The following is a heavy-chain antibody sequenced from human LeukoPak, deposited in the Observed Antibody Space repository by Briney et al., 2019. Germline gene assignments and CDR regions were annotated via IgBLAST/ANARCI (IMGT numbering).Heavy chain of an antibody. J-gene: IGHJ4*02. CDR3: AKDQTVYSITMIDY. CDR1: RLIFSSYG. V-gene: IGHV3-30*18. CDR2: ISYDRSNK. Sequence: GGSLRLSCAASRLIFSSYGMHWVRQAPGKGLEWVAVISYDRSNKYYADSVKGRFTIARDNSKNTLYLQMNSLRAEDTAVYYCAKDQTVYSITMIDYWGQGTLVTVSS. D-gene: IGHD3-22*01.